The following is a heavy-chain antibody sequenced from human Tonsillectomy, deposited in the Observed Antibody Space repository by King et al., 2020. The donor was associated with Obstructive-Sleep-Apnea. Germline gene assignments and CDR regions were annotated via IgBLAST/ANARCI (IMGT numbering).Heavy chain of an antibody. CDR1: GFSFRDYT. Sequence: EVQLVESGGGLVKPGRSLRLSCITSGFSFRDYTMGWFRQAPGKGLEWVGVIRSETFGGTTHYAASVKGRLTISRDDSKNIAYLQMNGLRTADTGVYYCKAQDYYDRSRGYWGQGTLVTVSS. CDR3: KAQDYYDRSRGY. CDR2: IRSETFGGTT. J-gene: IGHJ4*02. V-gene: IGHV3-49*05. D-gene: IGHD3-9*01.